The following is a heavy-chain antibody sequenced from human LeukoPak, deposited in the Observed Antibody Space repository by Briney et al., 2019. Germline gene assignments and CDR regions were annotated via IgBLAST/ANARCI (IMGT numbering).Heavy chain of an antibody. CDR2: IWYDGSNK. CDR1: GFTFSSYG. J-gene: IGHJ4*02. V-gene: IGHV3-30*02. CDR3: AKEGVRNYYDSSGYLFDY. Sequence: GGSLRLSCAASGFTFSSYGMHWVRQAPGKGLEWVAVIWYDGSNKYYADSVKGRFTISRDNSKNTLYLQMNSLRAEDTAVYYCAKEGVRNYYDSSGYLFDYWGQGTLVTVSS. D-gene: IGHD3-22*01.